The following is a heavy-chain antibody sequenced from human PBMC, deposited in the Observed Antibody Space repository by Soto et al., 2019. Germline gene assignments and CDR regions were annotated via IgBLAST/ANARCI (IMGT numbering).Heavy chain of an antibody. V-gene: IGHV6-1*01. J-gene: IGHJ5*02. D-gene: IGHD6-13*01. CDR2: TYYRSKWYN. CDR3: ARAGAAASLNWFDP. CDR1: GDSVSSNSAA. Sequence: SQTLSLTCVISGDSVSSNSAAWNWIRQPPSRGLEWLGRTYYRSKWYNDYAVSVKSRITINPDTSKNQFSLQLNSVTPEDTAVYYCARAGAAASLNWFDPWGQGTLVTVSS.